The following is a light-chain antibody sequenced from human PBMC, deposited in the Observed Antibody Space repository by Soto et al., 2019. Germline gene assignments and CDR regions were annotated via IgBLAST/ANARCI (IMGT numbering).Light chain of an antibody. V-gene: IGLV3-21*04. CDR2: YDS. Sequence: SSELTQPPSVSLAPGKTATITCGGNNIGSKTVHWYQQKPGQAPELLIYYDSDRPSGIPERFSGSNSGNTATLTISRVEAGDEADYYCQVWDSTSAHVIFGGGTKLTVL. CDR3: QVWDSTSAHVI. J-gene: IGLJ2*01. CDR1: NIGSKT.